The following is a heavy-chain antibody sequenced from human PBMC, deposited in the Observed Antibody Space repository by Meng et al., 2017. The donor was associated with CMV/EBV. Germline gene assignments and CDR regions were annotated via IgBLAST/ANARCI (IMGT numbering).Heavy chain of an antibody. Sequence: GESLKISCAASGFTFSDYYMSWIRQAPGKGLEWVSYISSSGSTIYYADSVKGRFTISRDNAKNSLYLQMNSLRAEDTAVYYCARYYPSLPYYDFWSGYHYYYYYGMDVWGQGTTVTVSS. CDR2: ISSSGSTI. CDR1: GFTFSDYY. D-gene: IGHD3-3*01. J-gene: IGHJ6*02. CDR3: ARYYPSLPYYDFWSGYHYYYYYGMDV. V-gene: IGHV3-11*04.